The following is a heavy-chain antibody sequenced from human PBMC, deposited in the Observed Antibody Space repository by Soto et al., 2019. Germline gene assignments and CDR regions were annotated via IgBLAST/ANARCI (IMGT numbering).Heavy chain of an antibody. Sequence: SQTLSLTCAISGDSVSSNNAAWNWIRQSPSRGLEWLGRTYYRSKWFHDYAVSVKGRITIDPEISKNQFSLLLDSVTPEDTAVYYCARGRDSSFDYWGQGTRVTVSS. D-gene: IGHD2-21*02. CDR3: ARGRDSSFDY. J-gene: IGHJ4*02. CDR2: TYYRSKWFH. CDR1: GDSVSSNNAA. V-gene: IGHV6-1*01.